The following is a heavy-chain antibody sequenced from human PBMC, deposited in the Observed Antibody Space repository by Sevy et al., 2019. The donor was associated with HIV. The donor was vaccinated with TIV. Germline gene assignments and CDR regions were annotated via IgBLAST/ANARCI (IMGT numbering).Heavy chain of an antibody. D-gene: IGHD3-22*01. V-gene: IGHV3-30*04. J-gene: IGHJ4*02. CDR3: ASHYYDSTGYYYPLDY. CDR2: ISSDRNNK. CDR1: GFNFSTYA. Sequence: GGSLRLSCTAFGFNFSTYAMYWVRQAPGKGLEWVTVISSDRNNKDYADSVKGRFTISRDNSKNNLYLQMNSLRAEDTAVYYCASHYYDSTGYYYPLDYWGQGTLVTVSS.